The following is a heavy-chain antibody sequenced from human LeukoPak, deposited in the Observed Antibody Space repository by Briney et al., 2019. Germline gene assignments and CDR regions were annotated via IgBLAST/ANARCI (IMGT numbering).Heavy chain of an antibody. J-gene: IGHJ6*03. CDR2: IYTGGST. CDR3: ARVTGTRIHYYYYMDV. CDR1: GGSISSGSYY. D-gene: IGHD1-7*01. V-gene: IGHV4-61*02. Sequence: SETLSLTXTVSGGSISSGSYYWSWIRQPAGKGLEWIGRIYTGGSTNYNPSLKSRVTISVDTSKNQFSLKLSSVTAADTAVYYCARVTGTRIHYYYYMDVWGKGTTVTVSS.